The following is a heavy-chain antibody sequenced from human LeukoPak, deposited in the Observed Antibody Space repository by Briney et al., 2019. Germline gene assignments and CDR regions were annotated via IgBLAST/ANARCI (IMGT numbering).Heavy chain of an antibody. CDR2: ISYDGNDK. Sequence: GGSLRLSCAASGFTFSTYGMHWVRQAPGKGLEWVAIISYDGNDKDYADSVRGRFTISRDNSKNTLYLQMNSLRGEDTAVYYCAKSTAPAGYYLDYWGQGILVTASS. D-gene: IGHD2-2*01. J-gene: IGHJ4*02. V-gene: IGHV3-30*18. CDR1: GFTFSTYG. CDR3: AKSTAPAGYYLDY.